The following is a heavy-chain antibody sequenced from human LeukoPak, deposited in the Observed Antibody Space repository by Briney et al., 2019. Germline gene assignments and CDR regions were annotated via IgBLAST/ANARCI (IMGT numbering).Heavy chain of an antibody. D-gene: IGHD2-21*02. CDR2: ISGGGDIT. V-gene: IGHV3-23*01. Sequence: GGSLRLSCAASGFNFANHAMSWVRQTPGKGLEWVSAISGGGDITYYAGSVTGRFTISRDNSKDTLFLQMHSLRPGDTAVYYCVREDTPATANYWGQGTLVTISS. J-gene: IGHJ4*02. CDR1: GFNFANHA. CDR3: VREDTPATANY.